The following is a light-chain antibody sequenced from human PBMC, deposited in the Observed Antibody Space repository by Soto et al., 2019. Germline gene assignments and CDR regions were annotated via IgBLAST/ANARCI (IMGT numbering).Light chain of an antibody. CDR3: QHYSSSPHT. Sequence: EIVLTQSPGTLSLSPGERATLSCRASQSVSTTYLAWYQQKPGQAPRLVMYGTSSRATGIPDRFSGSGSGTDFTLTISRLEPEDFAVYYCQHYSSSPHTFGGGTKVEIK. V-gene: IGKV3-20*01. CDR2: GTS. CDR1: QSVSTTY. J-gene: IGKJ4*01.